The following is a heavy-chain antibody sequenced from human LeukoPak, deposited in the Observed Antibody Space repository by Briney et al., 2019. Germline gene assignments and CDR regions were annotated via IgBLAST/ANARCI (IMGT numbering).Heavy chain of an antibody. CDR2: IKQDGSEK. V-gene: IGHV3-7*01. CDR1: GFTFSSYW. J-gene: IGHJ6*02. D-gene: IGHD2-15*01. Sequence: GGSLRLSCAASGFTFSSYWMSWVRQAPGKGLEWVANIKQDGSEKYYVDSVKGRFTISRDNAKNSLYLQMNSLRAEDTAVYYCARGPRYCSGGSCYYYGMDVWGQGTTVTVSS. CDR3: ARGPRYCSGGSCYYYGMDV.